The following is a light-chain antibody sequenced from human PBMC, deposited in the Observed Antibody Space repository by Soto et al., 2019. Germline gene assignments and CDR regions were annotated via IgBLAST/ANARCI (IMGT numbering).Light chain of an antibody. CDR1: QDISNY. CDR3: PQYDNLPLT. J-gene: IGKJ4*01. CDR2: DAS. V-gene: IGKV1-33*01. Sequence: DIQMTPSPSSLSASVGDRVTITCQASQDISNYLNWYQQKPGKAPKLLIYDASNLETGVPSRFSGSGSGTDFTFTISSLQPEDIATYYCPQYDNLPLTFGGGTKVDIK.